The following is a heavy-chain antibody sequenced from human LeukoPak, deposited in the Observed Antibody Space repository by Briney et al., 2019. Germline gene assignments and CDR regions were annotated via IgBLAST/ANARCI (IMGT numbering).Heavy chain of an antibody. CDR1: GGSISSSSYY. D-gene: IGHD3-10*01. Sequence: SETLSLTCTVSGGSISSSSYYWGWIRQPPGKGLEWIGSIYYSGSTYYNPSLKSRVTISVDTSKNQFSLKLSSVTAADTAVYYCARTVLLWFGELGYAFDIWGQGTMVTVSP. J-gene: IGHJ3*02. V-gene: IGHV4-39*01. CDR3: ARTVLLWFGELGYAFDI. CDR2: IYYSGST.